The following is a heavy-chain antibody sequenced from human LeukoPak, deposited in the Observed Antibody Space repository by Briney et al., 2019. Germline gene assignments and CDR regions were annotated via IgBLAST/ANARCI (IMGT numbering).Heavy chain of an antibody. CDR1: GFTFSNAW. Sequence: PGGSLRLSCAASGFTFSNAWMSWVRQAPGKGLEWVGRIKSKTDGGTTDYAAPVKGRFTISRDNSKNTLYLQMNSLRAEDTAVYYCAKGGIVGALPLDYWGQGTLVTVSS. CDR2: IKSKTDGGTT. CDR3: AKGGIVGALPLDY. J-gene: IGHJ4*02. V-gene: IGHV3-15*01. D-gene: IGHD1-26*01.